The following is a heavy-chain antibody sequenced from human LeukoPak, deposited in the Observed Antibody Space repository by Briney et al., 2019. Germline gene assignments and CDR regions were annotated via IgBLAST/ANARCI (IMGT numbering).Heavy chain of an antibody. CDR3: ARGGVGATTKLVY. D-gene: IGHD1-26*01. CDR2: IRNIYYII. V-gene: IGHV3-48*03. CDR1: GFTFSNYE. J-gene: IGHJ4*02. Sequence: GGTLRLSCAVSGFTFSNYEINWVRHPQPPGLERISHIRNIYYIIHYEDSVEGRFTISRDNAKNSLYLQMNRLRAEDTAVYYCARGGVGATTKLVYWGQGTLVTVSS.